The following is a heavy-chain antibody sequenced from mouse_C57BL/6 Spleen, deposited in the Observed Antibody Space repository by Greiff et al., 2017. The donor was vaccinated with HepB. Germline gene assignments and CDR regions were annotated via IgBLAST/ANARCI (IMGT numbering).Heavy chain of an antibody. CDR2: IDPETGGT. CDR3: TNYGSSYGCYFDY. CDR1: GYTFPDYE. V-gene: IGHV1-15*01. D-gene: IGHD1-1*01. J-gene: IGHJ2*01. Sequence: QVQLQQSGAELVRPGASVTLSCKASGYTFPDYEMHWVKQTPVHGLEWIGAIDPETGGTAYNQKFKGKYIITAAKSSSTAYMELRSLTSADFAVYYWTNYGSSYGCYFDYWGQGTTLTVSS.